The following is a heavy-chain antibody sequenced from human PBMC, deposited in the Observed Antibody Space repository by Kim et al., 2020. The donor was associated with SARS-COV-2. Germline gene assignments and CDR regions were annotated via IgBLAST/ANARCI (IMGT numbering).Heavy chain of an antibody. D-gene: IGHD3-22*01. CDR2: ISYDGSNK. J-gene: IGHJ3*02. CDR3: ARGNSITMIVVVITWADAFDI. Sequence: GGSLRLSCAASGFTFSSYAMHWVRQAPGKGLEWVAVISYDGSNKYYADSVKGRFTISRDNSKNTLYLQMNSLRAEDTAVYYCARGNSITMIVVVITWADAFDIWGQGTMVTVSS. V-gene: IGHV3-30-3*01. CDR1: GFTFSSYA.